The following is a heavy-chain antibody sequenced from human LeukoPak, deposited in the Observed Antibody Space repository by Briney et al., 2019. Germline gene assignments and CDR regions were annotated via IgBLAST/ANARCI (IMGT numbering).Heavy chain of an antibody. Sequence: GGSLRLSCAASGSTFSSYAMSWVRQAPGKGLEWVSAISGSGGSTYYADSVKGRFTISRDNSKNTLYLQMNSLRAEDTAVYYCAKDWEYCSGGSCYTYFDYWGQGTLVTVSS. D-gene: IGHD2-15*01. CDR3: AKDWEYCSGGSCYTYFDY. V-gene: IGHV3-23*01. J-gene: IGHJ4*02. CDR2: ISGSGGST. CDR1: GSTFSSYA.